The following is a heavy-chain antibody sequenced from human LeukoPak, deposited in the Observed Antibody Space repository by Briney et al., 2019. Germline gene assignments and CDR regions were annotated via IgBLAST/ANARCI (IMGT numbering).Heavy chain of an antibody. CDR3: ARVANWDLDY. D-gene: IGHD1-1*01. V-gene: IGHV3-23*01. CDR1: GFTFSSFA. J-gene: IGHJ4*02. CDR2: ITGSGYDT. Sequence: PGGSLRLSCAASGFTFSSFAMSWVRQAPGKGLEWLSVITGSGYDTNSADSVKGRFTISRDNSKNTLYLQMNNLRAEDTAVYYCARVANWDLDYWGQGTLVTVSS.